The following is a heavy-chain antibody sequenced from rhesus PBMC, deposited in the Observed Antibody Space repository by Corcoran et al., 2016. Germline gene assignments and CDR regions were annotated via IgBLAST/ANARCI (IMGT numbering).Heavy chain of an antibody. D-gene: IGHD5-36*01. CDR2: ISYGGSS. J-gene: IGHJ6*01. Sequence: QVQLQESGPGLVKPLETLFLTCAVSGYSLSRGYGWCVVRLPPGTGLEGVGYISYGGSSYYPPSLKSRVTISKDTSKNQFSLKLSSVTAADTAVYYCARAPAATVPNYGLDSWGQGVVVTVSS. V-gene: IGHV4-127*01. CDR1: GYSLSRGYG. CDR3: ARAPAATVPNYGLDS.